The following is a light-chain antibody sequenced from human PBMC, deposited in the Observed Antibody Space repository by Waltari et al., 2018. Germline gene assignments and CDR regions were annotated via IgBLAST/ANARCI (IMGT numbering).Light chain of an antibody. J-gene: IGKJ3*01. V-gene: IGKV4-1*01. CDR3: QQYETTPLT. CDR1: QSLLHSSSNKNH. Sequence: DILMTHSPDSLSVSLGERATINCQSNQSLLHSSSNKNHLASYQHKPGQPPRLLISWAYSRESGVPDRFSGRGSGTEFTLISSGLQTEDVAVYSCQQYETTPLTFGPGTKVEI. CDR2: WAY.